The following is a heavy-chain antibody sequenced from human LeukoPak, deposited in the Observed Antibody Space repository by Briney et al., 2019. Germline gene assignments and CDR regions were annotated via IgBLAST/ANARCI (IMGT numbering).Heavy chain of an antibody. CDR1: GFTLSTYA. Sequence: GGSLRLSCAASGFTLSTYAMSWVRQAPGKGLEWVSAISGSGGGTYYADSVKGRFTISRDNSRDTLYLQMSSLRAEDTAVYYCARDRVSSGWSYYFDYWGQGTLVTVSS. CDR3: ARDRVSSGWSYYFDY. J-gene: IGHJ4*02. D-gene: IGHD6-19*01. V-gene: IGHV3-23*01. CDR2: ISGSGGGT.